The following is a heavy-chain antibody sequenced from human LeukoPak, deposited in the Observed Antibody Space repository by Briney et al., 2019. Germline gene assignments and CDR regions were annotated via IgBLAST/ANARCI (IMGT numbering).Heavy chain of an antibody. D-gene: IGHD3-10*01. Sequence: SETLSLTYAVYGGSFSGYYWSWIRQPPGKGLEWIGEINHSGSTNYNPSLKSRVTISVDTSKNQFSLKLSSVTAADTAVYYCARVKARYYYGSGSFIDPWGQGTLVTVSS. CDR1: GGSFSGYY. V-gene: IGHV4-34*01. J-gene: IGHJ5*02. CDR3: ARVKARYYYGSGSFIDP. CDR2: INHSGST.